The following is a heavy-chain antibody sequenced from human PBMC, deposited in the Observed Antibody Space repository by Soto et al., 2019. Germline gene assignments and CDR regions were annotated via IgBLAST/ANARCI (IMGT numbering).Heavy chain of an antibody. CDR3: ARVNSSGWLRWFDP. D-gene: IGHD6-19*01. V-gene: IGHV4-59*01. CDR2: IYYSEST. CDR1: GGSISGYS. Sequence: QVHLQESGPGLVKPSETLSLTYTVSGGSISGYSWTWIRQPPGKGLEWIGYIYYSESTNYNPSLKSRVTISVDTSKNQFSLKLSSVTAADTAVYYCARVNSSGWLRWFDPWGQGTLVTVSS. J-gene: IGHJ5*02.